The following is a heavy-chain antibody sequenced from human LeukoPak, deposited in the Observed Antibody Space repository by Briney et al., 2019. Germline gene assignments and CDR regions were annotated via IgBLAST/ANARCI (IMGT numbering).Heavy chain of an antibody. Sequence: PGVSLRLSCAASGFTFRNYWMSWVRQPPGKGLEWVANINQDGSEEYHVDSVEGRFSISRDNAKNSMDLHINTVGVDDTAVYYCGRAATTGTVDYWGQGTLVTVSS. J-gene: IGHJ4*02. CDR1: GFTFRNYW. D-gene: IGHD1-1*01. V-gene: IGHV3-7*01. CDR3: GRAATTGTVDY. CDR2: INQDGSEE.